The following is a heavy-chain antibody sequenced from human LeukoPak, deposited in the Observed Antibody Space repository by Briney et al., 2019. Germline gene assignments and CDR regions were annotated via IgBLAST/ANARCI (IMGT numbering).Heavy chain of an antibody. V-gene: IGHV1-2*02. CDR3: ARGGYYYDSSGYFPDFDY. Sequence: GASVKVSCKASGYTFTGYYMHWVRQAPGQGLEWMGWINPDSGGTNYAQKFQGGVTMTRDTSISTAYMELSRLRSDDTAVYYCARGGYYYDSSGYFPDFDYWGQGTLVTVSS. J-gene: IGHJ4*02. CDR2: INPDSGGT. D-gene: IGHD3-22*01. CDR1: GYTFTGYY.